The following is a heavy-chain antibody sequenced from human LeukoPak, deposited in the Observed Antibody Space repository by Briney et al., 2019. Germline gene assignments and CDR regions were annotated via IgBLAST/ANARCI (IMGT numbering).Heavy chain of an antibody. J-gene: IGHJ4*02. CDR1: GSTFSSYA. V-gene: IGHV3-30-3*01. D-gene: IGHD3-10*01. CDR3: ARDDYYGSGSQLGENYFDY. Sequence: GGSLRLSCAASGSTFSSYAMHWVRQAPGKGLEWVAVISYDGSNKYYADSVKGRFTISRDNSKNTLYLQMNSLRAEDTAVYYCARDDYYGSGSQLGENYFDYWGQGTLVTVSS. CDR2: ISYDGSNK.